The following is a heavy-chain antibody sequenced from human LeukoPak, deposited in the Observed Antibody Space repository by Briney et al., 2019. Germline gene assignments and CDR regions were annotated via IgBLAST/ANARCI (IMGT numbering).Heavy chain of an antibody. CDR3: ARGMIYYYYMDV. CDR2: VNPKSGNT. CDR1: VYTFTSHD. Sequence: ASVTVSCKASVYTFTSHDIKWVRQAPGQGGEGMGWVNPKSGNTVYAQKFQARIIFTNNTSISTAYMELSSLRSEDTAVYYCARGMIYYYYMDVWGKGTTVTVSS. D-gene: IGHD3-16*01. J-gene: IGHJ6*03. V-gene: IGHV1-8*03.